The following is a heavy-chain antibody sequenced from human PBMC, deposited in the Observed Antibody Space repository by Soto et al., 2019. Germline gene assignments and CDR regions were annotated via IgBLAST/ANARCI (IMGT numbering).Heavy chain of an antibody. V-gene: IGHV1-8*01. J-gene: IGHJ4*02. D-gene: IGHD3-9*01. CDR1: GYTFTSYD. CDR3: ATGPIGIDIWTGYCRADGFDY. CDR2: MNPNSGNT. Sequence: ASVKVSCKASGYTFTSYDINWVRQATGQGLEWMGWMNPNSGNTGYAQKFQGRVTMTRNTSISTAYMERSSLRSEDTAVYYCATGPIGIDIWTGYCRADGFDYWGQRTLVNVSS.